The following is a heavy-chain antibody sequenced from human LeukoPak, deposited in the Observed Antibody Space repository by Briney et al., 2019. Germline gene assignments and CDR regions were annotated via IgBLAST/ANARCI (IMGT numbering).Heavy chain of an antibody. CDR2: ISSSSSYT. D-gene: IGHD2-15*01. Sequence: GGSLRLSCAASGFTFSDYYMSWICQAPGKGLEWVSYISSSSSYTNYADSVKGRFTISRDNAKNSLYLQMNSLRAEDTAVYYCASIVVVVAATPAYYFDYWGQGTLVTVSS. V-gene: IGHV3-11*06. J-gene: IGHJ4*02. CDR3: ASIVVVVAATPAYYFDY. CDR1: GFTFSDYY.